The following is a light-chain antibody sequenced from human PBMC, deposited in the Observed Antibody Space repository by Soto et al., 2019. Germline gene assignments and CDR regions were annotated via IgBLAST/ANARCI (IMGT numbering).Light chain of an antibody. Sequence: DIQMTQSPSTLSASVGDRVTITCRASQSISNWLAWYQQKPGKAPKLLIYKASTLESGVPSRFSDSGSGTEFTLTISSLQPDDFATYFCQQYNSYSYTFGQGTKLDIK. V-gene: IGKV1-5*03. CDR3: QQYNSYSYT. J-gene: IGKJ2*01. CDR1: QSISNW. CDR2: KAS.